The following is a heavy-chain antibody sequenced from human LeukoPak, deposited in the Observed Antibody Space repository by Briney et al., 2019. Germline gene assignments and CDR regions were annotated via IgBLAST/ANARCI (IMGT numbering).Heavy chain of an antibody. D-gene: IGHD6-6*01. CDR3: ARELVLFDYYYYMDV. Sequence: PGGSLRLSCAASGFTFSSYAMSWVRQAPGKGLEWVSAISGSGGSTYYADSVKGRFTISRDNSKNTLYLQMNSLRAEDTAVYYCARELVLFDYYYYMDVWGKGTTVTVSS. CDR1: GFTFSSYA. V-gene: IGHV3-23*01. J-gene: IGHJ6*03. CDR2: ISGSGGST.